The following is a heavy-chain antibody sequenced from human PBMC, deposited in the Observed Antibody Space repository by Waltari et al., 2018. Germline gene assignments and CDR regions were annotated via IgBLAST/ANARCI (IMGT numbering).Heavy chain of an antibody. CDR3: ARVTTSWYFDL. Sequence: QVTLKESGPVLVKPTETLTLTCTVSGFSLSNARMGVSWIRQPPGKALEWLSHLFSNDEKSYSTSLKSRLTISKDTSKSQVVLTMTNMDPVDTATYYCARVTTSWYFDLWGRGTLVTVSS. CDR2: LFSNDEK. CDR1: GFSLSNARMG. V-gene: IGHV2-26*01. J-gene: IGHJ2*01. D-gene: IGHD4-17*01.